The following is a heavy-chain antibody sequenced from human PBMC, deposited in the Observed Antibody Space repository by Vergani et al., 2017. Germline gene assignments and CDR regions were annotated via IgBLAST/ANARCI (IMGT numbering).Heavy chain of an antibody. J-gene: IGHJ4*02. CDR1: VYSFGYYW. D-gene: IGHD1-1*01. CDR3: ARHTTYSDS. Sequence: EVELVQSGPEMRKPGESLKISCKGSVYSFGYYWIGWVRQMPGKGLEWMGIIYPADSDTRYSPSFQGQVTISADKSISTAFLQWDSLKASDTALYYCARHTTYSDSWGQGTLVTVSS. CDR2: IYPADSDT. V-gene: IGHV5-51*01.